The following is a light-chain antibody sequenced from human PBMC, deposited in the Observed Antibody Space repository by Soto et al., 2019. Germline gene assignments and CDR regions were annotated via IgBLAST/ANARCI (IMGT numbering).Light chain of an antibody. CDR2: VNTDGSH. J-gene: IGLJ2*01. CDR1: SGHSSYA. Sequence: QSVLTQSPSASASLGASVKLTCTLSSGHSSYAIAWHQQQPEKGPRYLMKVNTDGSHTKGDGIPDRFSGSSSGAERYLTISSRQSEDEADYYCQTWGAGFSVVFGGGTKLTVL. CDR3: QTWGAGFSVV. V-gene: IGLV4-69*01.